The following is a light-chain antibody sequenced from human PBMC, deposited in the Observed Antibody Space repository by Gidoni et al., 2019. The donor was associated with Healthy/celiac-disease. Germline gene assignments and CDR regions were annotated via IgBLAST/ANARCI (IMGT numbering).Light chain of an antibody. CDR3: MQALQTPRT. CDR2: LGS. Sequence: DIVMTQSPLSLPVTPGEPASISCRSSQSLLHSNGYNYLDWYLQKPVQSPQLLIYLGSNRASGVPDRFSGSGSGTDFTLKISRVEAADVGVYYCMQALQTPRTFGQXTKVEIK. V-gene: IGKV2-28*01. CDR1: QSLLHSNGYNY. J-gene: IGKJ1*01.